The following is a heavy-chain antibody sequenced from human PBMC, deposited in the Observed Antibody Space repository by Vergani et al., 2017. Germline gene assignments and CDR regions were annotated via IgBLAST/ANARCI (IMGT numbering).Heavy chain of an antibody. CDR1: GGTFNHFA. CDR2: IIPLLGTE. J-gene: IGHJ4*02. D-gene: IGHD1-26*01. V-gene: IGHV1-69*09. Sequence: QVQLVQSGAEVKKPGSSVKVSCKTSGGTFNHFALTWVRQVPGQGLEWVGSIIPLLGTENYAPKFRGRVSITADFSTTSVYMELTSLTSEDTAMYYCAREASGLSYYDYWGQGTLVTVSS. CDR3: AREASGLSYYDY.